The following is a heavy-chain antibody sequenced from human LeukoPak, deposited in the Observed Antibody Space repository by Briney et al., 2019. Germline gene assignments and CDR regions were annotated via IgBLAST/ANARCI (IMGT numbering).Heavy chain of an antibody. CDR1: GFTFDDYA. D-gene: IGHD6-13*01. CDR3: AKDIGIAAAGLGGYYYYYGMDV. CDR2: ISWNSGSI. J-gene: IGHJ6*02. Sequence: GGSLRLSCAASGFTFDDYAMHWVRQAPGKGLGWVSGISWNSGSIGYADSVKGRFTISRDNAKNSLYLQMNSLRAEDTALYYCAKDIGIAAAGLGGYYYYYGMDVWGQGTTVTVSS. V-gene: IGHV3-9*01.